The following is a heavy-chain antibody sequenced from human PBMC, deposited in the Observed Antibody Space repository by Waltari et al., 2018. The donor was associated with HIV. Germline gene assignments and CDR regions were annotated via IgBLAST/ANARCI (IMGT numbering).Heavy chain of an antibody. CDR2: IRNKPSSYTT. J-gene: IGHJ4*02. Sequence: EVQLVESGGGLVQPGGSLRLSCAASGLAFSDYTMDWVRQAPGKGLEWVGRIRNKPSSYTTEYAASVKGRFSISRDDSRNSLYLQMNSLKTEDTAVYYCTTSAIGNIFDNWGQGTLVTVSS. CDR3: TTSAIGNIFDN. V-gene: IGHV3-72*01. CDR1: GLAFSDYT. D-gene: IGHD1-1*01.